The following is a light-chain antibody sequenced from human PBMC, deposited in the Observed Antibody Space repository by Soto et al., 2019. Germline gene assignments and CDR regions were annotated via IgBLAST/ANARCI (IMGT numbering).Light chain of an antibody. CDR1: ESIRTW. V-gene: IGKV1-5*01. CDR3: QQYNSYS. Sequence: DIQMTQSPSTLCASIGDRVTIPCRASESIRTWLAWYQHKPGKAPKFLIYDASSLESGVPSRFSGSGSGTEFTLTISNLQPDDFATYYCQQYNSYSFGQGTKVDIK. J-gene: IGKJ1*01. CDR2: DAS.